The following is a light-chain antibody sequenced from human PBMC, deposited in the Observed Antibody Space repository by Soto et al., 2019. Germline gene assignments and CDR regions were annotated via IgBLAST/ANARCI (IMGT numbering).Light chain of an antibody. Sequence: QTVVTQEPSFSVSPGGTVTLTCGLSSGSVSTSYYPSWYQQTPGQAPRTLIYNTNTRSSGVPARFSGSILGNKAALTITGAQADDESDYYCVLDVGSGIWVFGGGTKMTVL. CDR3: VLDVGSGIWV. J-gene: IGLJ3*02. CDR1: SGSVSTSYY. V-gene: IGLV8-61*01. CDR2: NTN.